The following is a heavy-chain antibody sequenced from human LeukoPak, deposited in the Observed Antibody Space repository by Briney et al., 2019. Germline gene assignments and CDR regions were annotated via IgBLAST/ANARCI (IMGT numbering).Heavy chain of an antibody. CDR2: ISFDGRNE. V-gene: IGHV3-30*18. CDR3: AKDSETESIIVVVAALLDN. CDR1: GFTFSSYG. D-gene: IGHD2-15*01. J-gene: IGHJ4*02. Sequence: GRSLRLSCAASGFTFSSYGMHWVRQAPDKGLEWVAVISFDGRNEYYADSVKGRFTISRDNSKNTLYLQMNSLRAEDTAVYYCAKDSETESIIVVVAALLDNWGQGTQVTVSS.